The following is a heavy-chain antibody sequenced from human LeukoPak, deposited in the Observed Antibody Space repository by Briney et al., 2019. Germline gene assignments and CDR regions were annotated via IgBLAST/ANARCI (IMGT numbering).Heavy chain of an antibody. CDR3: ARAKRFGELLYG. V-gene: IGHV1-8*02. CDR1: GYTFTSYG. D-gene: IGHD3-10*01. J-gene: IGHJ4*02. CDR2: MNPDSGNT. Sequence: GASVKVSCKASGYTFTSYGISWVRQATEQGLEWMGWMNPDSGNTGYAQKFQGRVIMTRNTSISTAYMELSSLTSEDTAVYYCARAKRFGELLYGWGQGTLVTVSS.